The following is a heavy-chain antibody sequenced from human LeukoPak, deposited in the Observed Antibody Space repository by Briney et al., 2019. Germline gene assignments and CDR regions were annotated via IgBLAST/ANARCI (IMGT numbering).Heavy chain of an antibody. CDR1: GFTFSGYA. V-gene: IGHV3-23*01. CDR2: ISGSGGST. J-gene: IGHJ4*02. D-gene: IGHD2-2*01. Sequence: PGGSLRLSCAASGFTFSGYAMRWVRQAPGKGLEWVSAISGSGGSTYYADSVKGRFTISRDNSKNTLYLQMNSLRAEDAAVYYCAKAPTYQLPEPGFDYWGQGTLVSVSS. CDR3: AKAPTYQLPEPGFDY.